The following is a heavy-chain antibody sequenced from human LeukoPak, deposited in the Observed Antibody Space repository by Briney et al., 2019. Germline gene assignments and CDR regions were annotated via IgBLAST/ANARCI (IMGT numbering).Heavy chain of an antibody. D-gene: IGHD3-16*02. CDR2: ISGSGGST. Sequence: GGSLRLSCAASGFTFSSYAMSWVRQAPGKGLEWVSAISGSGGSTYYADSVKGRFTISRDNSKNTLYPQMNSLRAEDTAVYYCAKDRGVWGSYRYYFDYWGQGTLVTVSS. CDR3: AKDRGVWGSYRYYFDY. J-gene: IGHJ4*02. V-gene: IGHV3-23*01. CDR1: GFTFSSYA.